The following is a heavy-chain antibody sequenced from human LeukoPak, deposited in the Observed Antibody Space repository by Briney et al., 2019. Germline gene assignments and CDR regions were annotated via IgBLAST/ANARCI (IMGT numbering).Heavy chain of an antibody. J-gene: IGHJ4*02. CDR2: INTDGSST. D-gene: IGHD4/OR15-4a*01. CDR3: ARRAGAYSHPYDY. CDR1: GFTFTSYN. Sequence: GGSLRLSCAASGFTFTSYNMNWVRQAPGKGLEWVSRINTDGSSTSYADSVKGRFTISRDNSKNTLYLQMNSLRAEDTAVYYCARRAGAYSHPYDYWGQGTLVTVSS. V-gene: IGHV3-74*01.